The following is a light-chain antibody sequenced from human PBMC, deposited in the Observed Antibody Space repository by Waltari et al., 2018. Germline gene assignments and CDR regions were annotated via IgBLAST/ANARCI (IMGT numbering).Light chain of an antibody. Sequence: DIQMTQSPSSLSASVGDRVTIACRASQSISTSVNWYQQTEGKAPKTLIYAASTLQSGVPSRCSGRGSGTDFTLTISGLQPEDFAPYYCQQNFAPPWPFGRGTKVEI. CDR1: QSISTS. CDR3: QQNFAPPWP. J-gene: IGKJ1*01. CDR2: AAS. V-gene: IGKV1-39*01.